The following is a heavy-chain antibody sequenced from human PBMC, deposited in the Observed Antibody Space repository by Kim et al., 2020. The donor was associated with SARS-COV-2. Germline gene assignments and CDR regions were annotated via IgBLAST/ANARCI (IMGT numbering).Heavy chain of an antibody. D-gene: IGHD5-18*01. CDR2: IYYSGST. CDR1: GGSISSYY. CDR3: ARTEAYSYDRSNYYGMDV. Sequence: SETLSLTCTVSGGSISSYYWSWIRQPPGKGLEWIGYIYYSGSTNYNPSLKSRVTISVDTSKNQFSLKLSSVTAADTAVYYCARTEAYSYDRSNYYGMDVWGQGTTVTVSS. V-gene: IGHV4-59*01. J-gene: IGHJ6*02.